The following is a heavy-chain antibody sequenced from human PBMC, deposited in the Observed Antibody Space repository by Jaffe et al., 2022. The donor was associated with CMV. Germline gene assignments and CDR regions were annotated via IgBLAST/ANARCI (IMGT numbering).Heavy chain of an antibody. CDR3: ARGRCSGGSCYSPSSTNYYYGMDV. CDR1: GGSFSGYY. J-gene: IGHJ6*02. V-gene: IGHV4-34*01. D-gene: IGHD2-15*01. Sequence: QVQLQQWGAGLLKPSETLSLTCAVYGGSFSGYYWSWIRQPPGKGLEWIGEINHSGSTNYNPSLKSRVTISVDTSKNQFSLKLSSVTAADTAVYYCARGRCSGGSCYSPSSTNYYYGMDVWGQGTTVTVSS. CDR2: INHSGST.